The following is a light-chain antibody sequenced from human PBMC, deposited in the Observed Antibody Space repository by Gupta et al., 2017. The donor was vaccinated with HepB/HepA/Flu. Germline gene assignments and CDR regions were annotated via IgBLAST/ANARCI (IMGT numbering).Light chain of an antibody. CDR2: AVT. V-gene: IGLV2-14*03. CDR3: SSYTGFSTVV. Sequence: QSALTQPASVSVSPSQSLTISCTGTSSDVGGYSYFSWYQQYPGKGPKLLIYAVTDRPSGVSNRFSGSKSGNTASLTISGLQAEDEADYYCSSYTGFSTVVFGGGTKLTVL. J-gene: IGLJ2*01. CDR1: SSDVGGYSY.